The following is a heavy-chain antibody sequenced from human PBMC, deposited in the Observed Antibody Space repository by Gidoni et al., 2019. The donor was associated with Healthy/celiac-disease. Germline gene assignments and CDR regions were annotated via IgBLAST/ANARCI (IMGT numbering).Heavy chain of an antibody. Sequence: EVQLVESGVGLVKPGGSLRLSCPSSGFTFSSDSMHWVRQAPGKGLDLFSSIRSSSSYIYYAHSVKGRFTISRDNAKNSLYLQMNSLRAEDTAVYYCARVEGYYYDSSGQIDYWGQGTLVTVSS. D-gene: IGHD3-22*01. CDR1: GFTFSSDS. V-gene: IGHV3-21*01. CDR2: IRSSSSYI. CDR3: ARVEGYYYDSSGQIDY. J-gene: IGHJ4*02.